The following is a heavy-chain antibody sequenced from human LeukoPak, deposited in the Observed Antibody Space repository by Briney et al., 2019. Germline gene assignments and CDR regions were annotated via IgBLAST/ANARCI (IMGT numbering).Heavy chain of an antibody. J-gene: IGHJ4*02. CDR3: AASWGGSYYFDN. D-gene: IGHD1-26*01. Sequence: GGSLRLSCAASGFTFSSYWMHWVRQAPGKGLVWVSRINSDGSSTSYADSVKGRFTISRDNAKNTLYLQMNSLRAEDTAAYYCAASWGGSYYFDNWGQETLVT. CDR2: INSDGSST. V-gene: IGHV3-74*01. CDR1: GFTFSSYW.